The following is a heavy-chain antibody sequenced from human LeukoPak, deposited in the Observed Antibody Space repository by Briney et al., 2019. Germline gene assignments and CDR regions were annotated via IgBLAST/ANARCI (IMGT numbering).Heavy chain of an antibody. Sequence: LAGASLRLACAAYGFTFSSYWMHSVRHAPGKGLVWLSRINSDGSRTTYAHSVKGRFPISRDNAKNTIYQQTNSLGTGDAAVYYCASGNYGYVDYWGQGTLVTVSS. V-gene: IGHV3-74*01. CDR3: ASGNYGYVDY. D-gene: IGHD5-18*01. CDR1: GFTFSSYW. J-gene: IGHJ4*02. CDR2: INSDGSRT.